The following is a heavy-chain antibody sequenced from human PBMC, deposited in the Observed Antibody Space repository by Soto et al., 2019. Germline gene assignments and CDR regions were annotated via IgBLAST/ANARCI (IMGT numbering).Heavy chain of an antibody. D-gene: IGHD5-12*01. CDR1: GYTFTSYV. V-gene: IGHV1-18*01. Sequence: QVQLVQSGAEVKKPGASVKVSCRASGYTFTSYVISWVRQAPAQGLEWMGWISAYNGNTNFAQKLQGRDTMTTDTSTSTAYMELRSLRSDDTAVYYCARVVATVAGPNGMDVWGQGTTVTVSS. CDR3: ARVVATVAGPNGMDV. J-gene: IGHJ6*02. CDR2: ISAYNGNT.